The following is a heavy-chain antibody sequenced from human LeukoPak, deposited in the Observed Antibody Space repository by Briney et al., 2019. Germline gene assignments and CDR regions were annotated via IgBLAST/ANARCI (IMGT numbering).Heavy chain of an antibody. CDR3: AKDGELRLGESNPYYFDY. CDR1: GFTFSSYA. Sequence: GGSLRLSCAASGFTFSSYAMSWVRQAPGKGLEWVSAISGSGGSTYYADSVKGRFTISRDNSKNTLYLQMNSLRAEDTAVYYCAKDGELRLGESNPYYFDYWGQGTLVTVSS. CDR2: ISGSGGST. J-gene: IGHJ4*02. D-gene: IGHD3-16*01. V-gene: IGHV3-23*01.